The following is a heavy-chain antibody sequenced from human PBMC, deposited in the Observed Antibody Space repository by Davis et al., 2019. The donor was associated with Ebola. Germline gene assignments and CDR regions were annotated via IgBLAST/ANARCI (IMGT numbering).Heavy chain of an antibody. CDR3: ASRPPHTNYYGVFDY. Sequence: GESLKISCSASGFPCSKYGMHWVRQAPGKGLEWVAGMSSDESDEYDGRDKTYADSVQGRFTIRRDNSKNSLYLQMTSLRADDTAVYYCASRPPHTNYYGVFDYWGPGTLVTVSS. CDR2: MSSDESDEYDGRDK. D-gene: IGHD3-22*01. J-gene: IGHJ4*02. V-gene: IGHV3-30*03. CDR1: GFPCSKYG.